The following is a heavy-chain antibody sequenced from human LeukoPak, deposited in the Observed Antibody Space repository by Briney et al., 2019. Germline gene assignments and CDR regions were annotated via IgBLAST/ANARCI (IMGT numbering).Heavy chain of an antibody. CDR2: INSDGSST. D-gene: IGHD3-22*01. CDR3: ARVLFVYDSSGYYYRGAFDI. CDR1: GFTFSSYW. J-gene: IGHJ3*02. V-gene: IGHV3-74*01. Sequence: GGSLRLSCAASGFTFSSYWMHWVRQAPGKGLVWVSRINSDGSSTSYADSVKGRFTISRDNAKNTLYLQMNSLRAEDTAVYYCARVLFVYDSSGYYYRGAFDIWGQGTMVTVSS.